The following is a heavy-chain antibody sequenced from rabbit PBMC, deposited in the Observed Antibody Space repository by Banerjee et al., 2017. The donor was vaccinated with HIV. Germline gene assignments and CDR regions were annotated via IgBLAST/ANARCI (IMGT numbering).Heavy chain of an antibody. J-gene: IGHJ6*01. CDR1: GFDFINYY. D-gene: IGHD4-1*01. CDR2: IDPDFGIT. V-gene: IGHV1S7*01. Sequence: QSLEESGGDLVKPGESLQLSCNDSGFDFINYYIQWVRQAPGTGREWSGYIDPDFGITNYAVSVKGRFTTARDNTQNIVYLQLNSLTAADTATYFCARDLTDVIGWNFGWWGPGTLVTVS. CDR3: ARDLTDVIGWNFGW.